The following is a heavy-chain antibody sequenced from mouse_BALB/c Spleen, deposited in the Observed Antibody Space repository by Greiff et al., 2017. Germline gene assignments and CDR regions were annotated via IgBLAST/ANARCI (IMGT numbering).Heavy chain of an antibody. CDR2: IYPGDGDT. Sequence: VQLQQSGPELVKPGASVKISCKASGYAFSSSWMNWVKQRPGQGLEWIGRIYPGDGDTNYNGKLKGKATLTADKSSSTAYMQLSSLTSVDSAVYFCARSYDYYAMDYWGQGTSVTVSS. J-gene: IGHJ4*01. V-gene: IGHV1-82*01. CDR3: ARSYDYYAMDY. D-gene: IGHD6-5*01. CDR1: GYAFSSSW.